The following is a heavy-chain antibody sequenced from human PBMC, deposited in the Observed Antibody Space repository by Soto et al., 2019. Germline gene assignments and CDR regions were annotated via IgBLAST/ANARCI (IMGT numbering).Heavy chain of an antibody. CDR2: IIPIFGTA. D-gene: IGHD3-22*01. CDR1: GGTFSSYA. J-gene: IGHJ4*02. V-gene: IGHV1-69*01. Sequence: QVQLVQSGAEVKKPGSSVKVSCKASGGTFSSYAISWVRQAPGQGLEWMGGIIPIFGTANYAQKFQGRVTITADESTSTSYMELSSLRSEDTAVYYCARGRWYYDSSGYPIDYWGQGTLVTVSS. CDR3: ARGRWYYDSSGYPIDY.